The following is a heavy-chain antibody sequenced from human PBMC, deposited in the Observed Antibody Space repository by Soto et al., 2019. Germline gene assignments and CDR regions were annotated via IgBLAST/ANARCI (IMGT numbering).Heavy chain of an antibody. V-gene: IGHV1-2*02. CDR3: AREENCRGGTCYSEYFHH. CDR2: INPNTGGT. J-gene: IGHJ1*01. D-gene: IGHD2-15*01. CDR1: GFSLTGYY. Sequence: QVQLVQSGAEVKKPGVSMKVSCKASGFSLTGYYFHWIRAAPGQGLEWLGWINPNTGGTTYAQKFQGRVTLTWDTSINTAYMELSSLRPDDTAMYYCAREENCRGGTCYSEYFHHWGQGTLVTDSS.